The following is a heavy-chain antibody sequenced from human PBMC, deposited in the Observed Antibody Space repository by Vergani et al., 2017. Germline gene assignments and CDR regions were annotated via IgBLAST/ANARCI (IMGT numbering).Heavy chain of an antibody. J-gene: IGHJ1*01. Sequence: QVQLQESGPGLVKPSETLSLTCTVSGGSISSYYWSWIRQPPGKGLEWIGYIYYSGSTNYNPSLKSRVTISVDTSKNQFSLKLSSVTAADTAVYYCARDGWQWLVTEYFQHWGQGTLVTVSS. CDR3: ARDGWQWLVTEYFQH. V-gene: IGHV4-59*01. CDR2: IYYSGST. D-gene: IGHD6-19*01. CDR1: GGSISSYY.